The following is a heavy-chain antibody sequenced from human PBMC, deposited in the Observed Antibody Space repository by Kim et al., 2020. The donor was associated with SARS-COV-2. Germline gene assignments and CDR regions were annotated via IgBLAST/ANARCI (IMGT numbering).Heavy chain of an antibody. V-gene: IGHV3-30*04. J-gene: IGHJ4*02. D-gene: IGHD3-10*01. Sequence: GGSLRLSCAVSGFTFSSYAMHWVRQAPGKGLEWVAVISYDGSNKYYADSVKGRFTISRDNSKNTLYLQMNSLRAEDTAVYYCARDISGDSWGYWGQGTLV. CDR1: GFTFSSYA. CDR3: ARDISGDSWGY. CDR2: ISYDGSNK.